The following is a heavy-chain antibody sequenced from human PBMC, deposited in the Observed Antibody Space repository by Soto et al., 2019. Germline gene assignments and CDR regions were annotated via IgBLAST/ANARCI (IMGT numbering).Heavy chain of an antibody. D-gene: IGHD4-4*01. CDR3: ARQINYICES. CDR1: GYNFGSDW. J-gene: IGHJ4*02. V-gene: IGHV5-51*01. Sequence: PGESLKISCKGSGYNFGSDWIGWVRQMPGKGLEWMGIIQPGGSDLRYSPSFQGQVTISADKSINTAYLQWSSLKASDTAMYYCARQINYICESRGQGTQVTVSS. CDR2: IQPGGSDL.